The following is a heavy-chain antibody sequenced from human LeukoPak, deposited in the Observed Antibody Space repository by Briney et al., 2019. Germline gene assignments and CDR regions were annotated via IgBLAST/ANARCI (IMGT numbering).Heavy chain of an antibody. CDR1: GFTFSSYS. CDR3: ARDLGALTHGFDY. CDR2: ISSSSSYI. Sequence: PGGSLRLSCAASGFTFSSYSMNWVRQAPGKGLEWVSSISSSSSYIYCADSVKGRFTISRDNAKNSLYLQMNSLRAEDTAVYYCARDLGALTHGFDYWGQGTLVTVSS. J-gene: IGHJ4*02. V-gene: IGHV3-21*01. D-gene: IGHD3-16*01.